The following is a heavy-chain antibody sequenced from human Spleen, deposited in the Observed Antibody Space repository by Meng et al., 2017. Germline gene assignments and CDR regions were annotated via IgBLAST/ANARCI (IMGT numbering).Heavy chain of an antibody. CDR2: IYYTGTT. CDR3: ARGAGPTDSYFDH. Sequence: QVQPARCARRRAQPSQALSLLSRVFVGPISMGAYYWNWIRQPPGKGLEWIGYIYYTGTTDYNPSLKSLVTISMDTSKSQFSLRLSSVTAADTAVYYCARGAGPTDSYFDHWGQGTLVTVSS. D-gene: IGHD4-17*01. J-gene: IGHJ4*02. V-gene: IGHV4-31*01. CDR1: VGPISMGAYY.